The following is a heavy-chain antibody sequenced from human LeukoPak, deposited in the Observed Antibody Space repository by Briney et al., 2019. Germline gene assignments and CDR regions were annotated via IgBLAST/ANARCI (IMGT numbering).Heavy chain of an antibody. CDR1: GFIFGIYA. J-gene: IGHJ4*02. CDR2: IKGKTDGGTT. Sequence: GESLRLSCRTSGFIFGIYAMNWVRQAPGKGLEWVGRIKGKTDGGTTDYAAPVKGRFTISRDDSKNTLYLQMNSLKTEDTAVYYCGTDGYDSSGDIFDYWGQGTLVTVSS. D-gene: IGHD3-22*01. V-gene: IGHV3-15*01. CDR3: GTDGYDSSGDIFDY.